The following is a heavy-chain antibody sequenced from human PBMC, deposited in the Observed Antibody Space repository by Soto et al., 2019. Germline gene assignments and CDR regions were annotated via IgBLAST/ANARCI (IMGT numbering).Heavy chain of an antibody. CDR2: ISGSGGST. Sequence: GGSLRLSCAASGFTFSSYAMSWVRQAPGKGLEWVSAISGSGGSTYYADSVKGRFTISRDNSKNTLYLQMNSLRAEDTAVYYCAKEGLRYFDWLQHFFLDYWGQGTLVTVSS. J-gene: IGHJ4*02. CDR3: AKEGLRYFDWLQHFFLDY. V-gene: IGHV3-23*01. CDR1: GFTFSSYA. D-gene: IGHD3-9*01.